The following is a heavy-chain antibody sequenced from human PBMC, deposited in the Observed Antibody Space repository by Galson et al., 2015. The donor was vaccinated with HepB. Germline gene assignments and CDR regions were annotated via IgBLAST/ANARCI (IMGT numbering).Heavy chain of an antibody. CDR1: GFAFSDFA. Sequence: SLRLSCAAPGFAFSDFAMHWVRQASGKGLEWVGRIRSTSNNYATSYAASVKGRFTISRDDSKNTTYLQMNSLKSDDTAVYYCTRPGFGQLYDFWGQGTLVTVSS. J-gene: IGHJ4*02. V-gene: IGHV3-73*01. D-gene: IGHD3-10*01. CDR3: TRPGFGQLYDF. CDR2: IRSTSNNYAT.